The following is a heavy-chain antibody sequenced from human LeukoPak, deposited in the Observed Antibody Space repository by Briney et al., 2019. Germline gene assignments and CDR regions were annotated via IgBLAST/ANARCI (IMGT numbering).Heavy chain of an antibody. CDR2: ITTSSDYM. J-gene: IGHJ6*03. Sequence: GGSLRPSCAASGFTFSTYNMAWVRQAPGKGLEWVSSITTSSDYMYYADSLRGRFTTSRDNSKNSLFLQMNSLRAEDTAVYFCARLQSGTYSYYFFYMDVWGKGTTVTVSS. CDR3: ARLQSGTYSYYFFYMDV. CDR1: GFTFSTYN. V-gene: IGHV3-21*01. D-gene: IGHD1-26*01.